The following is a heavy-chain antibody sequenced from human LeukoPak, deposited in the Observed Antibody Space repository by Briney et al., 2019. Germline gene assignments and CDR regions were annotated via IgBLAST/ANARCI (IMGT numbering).Heavy chain of an antibody. CDR1: GFTFSSYA. J-gene: IGHJ3*02. V-gene: IGHV3-64*01. CDR2: TSSNGGST. D-gene: IGHD5-18*01. CDR3: ARGVGGYSYVRTFDI. Sequence: GGSLRLSCAASGFTFSSYALHWVRQAPGKGLEYVSATSSNGGSTYYANSVKGRFTISRDNSKNTLYLQMGSLRAEDMAVYYCARGVGGYSYVRTFDIWGQGTMVTVSS.